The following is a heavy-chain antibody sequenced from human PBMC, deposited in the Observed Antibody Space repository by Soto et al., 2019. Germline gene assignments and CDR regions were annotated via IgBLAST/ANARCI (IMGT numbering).Heavy chain of an antibody. D-gene: IGHD6-13*01. Sequence: QVQLVQSGAEVKKPGPSVRVSCKASGYTFTDCYVHWVRQAPGQELEWMGWINPKSGGTNIAQRFKGRVNMTRDMSINTAYMELNSLKSDDTAVYYCVRDGLVSSAKYYFDYWGQGTLVTVSS. CDR3: VRDGLVSSAKYYFDY. CDR1: GYTFTDCY. J-gene: IGHJ4*02. CDR2: INPKSGGT. V-gene: IGHV1-2*02.